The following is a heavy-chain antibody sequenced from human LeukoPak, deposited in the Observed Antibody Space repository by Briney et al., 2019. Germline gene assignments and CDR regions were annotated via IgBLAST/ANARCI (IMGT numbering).Heavy chain of an antibody. CDR3: ARGEWFGELLPHLFDY. D-gene: IGHD3-10*01. J-gene: IGHJ4*02. CDR2: IYYSGST. Sequence: SETLSLTCTVSGGSISSSSYYWGWIRQPPGKGLGWIGSIYYSGSTYYNPSLKSRVTISVDTSKNQFSLKLSSVTAADTAVYYCARGEWFGELLPHLFDYWGQGTLVTVSS. V-gene: IGHV4-39*01. CDR1: GGSISSSSYY.